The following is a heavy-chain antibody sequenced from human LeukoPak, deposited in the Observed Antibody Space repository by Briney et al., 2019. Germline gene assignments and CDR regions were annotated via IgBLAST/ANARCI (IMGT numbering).Heavy chain of an antibody. V-gene: IGHV4-39*01. CDR1: GGSISSSSYY. CDR2: IYYSGST. Sequence: PSETLSLTCTVSGGSISSSSYYWGWIRQPPGTGLEWIGSIYYSGSTYYNPSLKSRVTISVDTSKNQFSLKLSSVTAADTAVYYCARHPRTHTNWFDPWGQGTLVTVSS. D-gene: IGHD1-7*01. CDR3: ARHPRTHTNWFDP. J-gene: IGHJ5*02.